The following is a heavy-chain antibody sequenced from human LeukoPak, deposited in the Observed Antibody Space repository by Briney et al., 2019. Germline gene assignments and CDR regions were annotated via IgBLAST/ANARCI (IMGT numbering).Heavy chain of an antibody. CDR1: GGSISSYY. D-gene: IGHD3-22*01. Sequence: SETLSLTCTVSGGSISSYYWSWIRQPAGKGLEWIGRIYTSGSTNHNPSLKSRVTMSVDTSKNQFSLKLSSVTAADTAVYYCAVTYYDDSSGYYYSAFDIWGQGTMVTVSS. CDR3: AVTYYDDSSGYYYSAFDI. V-gene: IGHV4-4*07. CDR2: IYTSGST. J-gene: IGHJ3*02.